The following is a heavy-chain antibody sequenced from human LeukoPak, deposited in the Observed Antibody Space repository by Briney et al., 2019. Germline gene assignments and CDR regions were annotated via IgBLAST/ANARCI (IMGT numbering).Heavy chain of an antibody. J-gene: IGHJ4*02. V-gene: IGHV5-51*01. CDR1: GYSLTNYW. D-gene: IGHD5-18*01. CDR3: ARSWVTGYGTVLDY. CDR2: IYPGDSDT. Sequence: GESLKISCKGSGYSLTNYWIGWVRQMPGKGLECMGIIYPGDSDTRYSPSFQGQVTISADKSIGTAYLQWSSLRASDTAIYYCARSWVTGYGTVLDYWGQGTLVTVSS.